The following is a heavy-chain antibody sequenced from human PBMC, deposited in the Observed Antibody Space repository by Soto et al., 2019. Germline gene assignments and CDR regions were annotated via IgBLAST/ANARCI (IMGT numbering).Heavy chain of an antibody. CDR2: IDGGGDA. D-gene: IGHD3-16*01. V-gene: IGHV3-48*03. CDR3: VGGGLTYFDH. J-gene: IGHJ4*02. CDR1: GFPFSNFE. Sequence: EVQVVESGGGLVQPGGSLRLSCVASGFPFSNFEMNWIRQAPGKGLEWISYIDGGGDAYYADYVKGRFTISRDNAKNSLFLQMNSVGVGDTAVYYCVGGGLTYFDHWGRGTLVTVSS.